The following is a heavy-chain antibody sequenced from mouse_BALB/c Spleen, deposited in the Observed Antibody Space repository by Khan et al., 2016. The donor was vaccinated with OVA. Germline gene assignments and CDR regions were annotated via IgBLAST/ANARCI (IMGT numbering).Heavy chain of an antibody. Sequence: VELVESGPGLVAPSQSLSITCTVSGFSLTSYGVHWVRQPPGKGLEWLGVLWAGGSTNSNSALMSRLSICKDNSKNQVFLKMNSLQTDDTAMDYCARPYYGSAWFAYWGQGTLVTVSA. CDR3: ARPYYGSAWFAY. CDR2: LWAGGST. J-gene: IGHJ3*01. CDR1: GFSLTSYG. V-gene: IGHV2-9*02. D-gene: IGHD1-1*01.